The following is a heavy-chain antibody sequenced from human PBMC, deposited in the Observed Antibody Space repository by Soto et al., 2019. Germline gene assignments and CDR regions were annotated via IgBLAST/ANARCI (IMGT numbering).Heavy chain of an antibody. D-gene: IGHD3-16*02. Sequence: SETLSLTCTVSGGSISSYYWSWIRQPPGKGLEWIGYIYYSGSTNYNPSLKSRVTISVDTSKNQFSLKLSSVTAADTAVYYCARGEEYDYIWGSYRRRMNWFDPWGQGTLVTVSS. CDR3: ARGEEYDYIWGSYRRRMNWFDP. V-gene: IGHV4-59*01. J-gene: IGHJ5*02. CDR1: GGSISSYY. CDR2: IYYSGST.